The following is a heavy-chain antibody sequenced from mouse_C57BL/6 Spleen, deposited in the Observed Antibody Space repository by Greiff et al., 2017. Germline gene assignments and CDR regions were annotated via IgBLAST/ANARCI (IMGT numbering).Heavy chain of an antibody. CDR1: GFTFSSYG. D-gene: IGHD4-1*01. CDR2: ISSGGSYT. J-gene: IGHJ2*01. V-gene: IGHV5-6*01. Sequence: EVQRVESGGDLVKPGGSLKLSCAASGFTFSSYGMSWVRQTPDKRLEWVATISSGGSYTYYPDSVKGRFTISRDNAKNTLYLQMSSLKSEDTAMYYCARHTPSWEGYYFDYWGQGTTLTVSS. CDR3: ARHTPSWEGYYFDY.